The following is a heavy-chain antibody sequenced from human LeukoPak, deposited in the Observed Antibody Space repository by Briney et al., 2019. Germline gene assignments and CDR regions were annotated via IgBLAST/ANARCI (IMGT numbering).Heavy chain of an antibody. V-gene: IGHV1-2*02. CDR2: IHPNNGGT. J-gene: IGHJ4*02. D-gene: IGHD2-8*01. CDR3: ARNALGLSY. Sequence: ASVKVSCKTSGYTFTDHEIYWVRQAPGQGLEWMGWIHPNNGGTNYARNFQGRVTMTRDTSISTAYMELSRMRSDDTAIYYCARNALGLSYWGQGALVTVSS. CDR1: GYTFTDHE.